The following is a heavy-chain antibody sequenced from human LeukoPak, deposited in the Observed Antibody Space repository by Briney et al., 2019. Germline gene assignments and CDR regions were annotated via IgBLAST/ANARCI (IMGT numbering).Heavy chain of an antibody. J-gene: IGHJ4*02. D-gene: IGHD3-22*01. Sequence: SETLSLTCTVSGDSISGYSWSWIRQSPEKGLEWIGLIQTSGTTKYNPSLKGRVSISVDTSKTQVSLKVSSVTAADTAVYYCASLYYDSSGYYYFDYWGQGTLVTVSS. CDR3: ASLYYDSSGYYYFDY. CDR1: GDSISGYS. CDR2: IQTSGTT. V-gene: IGHV4-4*09.